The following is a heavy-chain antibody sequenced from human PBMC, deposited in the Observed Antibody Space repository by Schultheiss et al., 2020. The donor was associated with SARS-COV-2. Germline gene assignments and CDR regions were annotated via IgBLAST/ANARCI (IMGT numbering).Heavy chain of an antibody. Sequence: SQTLSLTCTVSGGSISSTSFYWGWIRQPPGKGLEWIGSISYSGSTYYNPSLKSRVTISVDTSKNQFSLKLSSVTAADTAVYYCAREGPRRGYSGPNWFDPWGQGTLVTVSS. CDR2: ISYSGST. V-gene: IGHV4-39*07. J-gene: IGHJ5*02. CDR1: GGSISSTSFY. D-gene: IGHD5-12*01. CDR3: AREGPRRGYSGPNWFDP.